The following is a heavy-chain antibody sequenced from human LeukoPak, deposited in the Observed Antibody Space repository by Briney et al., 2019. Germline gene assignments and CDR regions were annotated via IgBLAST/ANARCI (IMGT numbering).Heavy chain of an antibody. Sequence: PSETLSLTCTVSGGSVSSGSYYWSWIRQPPGKGLEWIGYIYYSGSTNYNPSLKSRVTISVDTSKNQFSLKLSSVTAADTAVYYCARSLYYYDTSAPRAFDIWGQGTMVTVSS. CDR1: GGSVSSGSYY. V-gene: IGHV4-61*01. CDR3: ARSLYYYDTSAPRAFDI. D-gene: IGHD3-22*01. CDR2: IYYSGST. J-gene: IGHJ3*02.